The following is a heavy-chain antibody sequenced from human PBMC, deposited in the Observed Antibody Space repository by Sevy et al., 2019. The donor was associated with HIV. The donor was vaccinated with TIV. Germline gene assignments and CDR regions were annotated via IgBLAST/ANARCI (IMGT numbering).Heavy chain of an antibody. J-gene: IGHJ4*02. CDR2: INQDGSQK. D-gene: IGHD2-21*01. CDR3: ARELWPGDY. Sequence: GGSLRLSCAASGFTFSDYFMGWVRQAQGRGLEWVANINQDGSQKNYVDSVKGRFTISRDNAKNSLYLQMNRLRVDDTAVYYCARELWPGDYWGQGTLVTVSS. CDR1: GFTFSDYF. V-gene: IGHV3-7*01.